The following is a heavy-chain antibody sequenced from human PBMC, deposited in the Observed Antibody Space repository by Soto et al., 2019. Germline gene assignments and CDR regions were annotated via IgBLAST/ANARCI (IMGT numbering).Heavy chain of an antibody. V-gene: IGHV1-69*06. CDR3: ARGRVRRDGYNWNWYFDL. J-gene: IGHJ2*01. Sequence: QVQLVQSGAEVKKPGSSVKVSCKASGGTFSSYAISWVRQAPGQGLEWMGVIIPIFGTANYAQKFQGRVTIPADKSTSTAYMELSSLRSEDTAVYYCARGRVRRDGYNWNWYFDLWGRGTLVPVSS. CDR2: IIPIFGTA. CDR1: GGTFSSYA. D-gene: IGHD5-12*01.